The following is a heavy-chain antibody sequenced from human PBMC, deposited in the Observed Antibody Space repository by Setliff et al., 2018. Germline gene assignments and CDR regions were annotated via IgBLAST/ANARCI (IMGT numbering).Heavy chain of an antibody. D-gene: IGHD1-26*01. J-gene: IGHJ3*02. Sequence: LSLTCAVYGGSFSGYYWSWIRQPPGKGLEWIGEINHSGSTNYNPSLKSRVTISVDTSKNQFSLKLSSVTAADTAVYYCARGGDSGSYFLANHDAFDIWGQGTMVTVSS. CDR2: INHSGST. CDR1: GGSFSGYY. V-gene: IGHV4-34*01. CDR3: ARGGDSGSYFLANHDAFDI.